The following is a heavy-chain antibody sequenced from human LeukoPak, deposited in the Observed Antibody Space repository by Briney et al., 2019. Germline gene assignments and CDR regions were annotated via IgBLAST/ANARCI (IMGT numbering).Heavy chain of an antibody. CDR2: MNPNSGNT. CDR3: ASTLPGSGTGYYYYMDV. CDR1: GYTFTSYD. V-gene: IGHV1-8*01. Sequence: ASVKVSCKASGYTFTSYDINWVRQATGQGLEWMGWMNPNSGNTGYAQKFQGRVTMTRNTSISTAYMELSSLRSEDTAVYYCASTLPGSGTGYYYYMDVWGKGTTVTISS. J-gene: IGHJ6*03. D-gene: IGHD6-25*01.